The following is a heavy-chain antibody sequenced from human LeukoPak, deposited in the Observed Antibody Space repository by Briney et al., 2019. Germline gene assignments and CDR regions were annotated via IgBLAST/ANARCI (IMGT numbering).Heavy chain of an antibody. CDR3: ARDHSSSGQLFDY. CDR2: ISAYNGNT. D-gene: IGHD6-13*01. V-gene: IGHV1-18*01. Sequence: GASVKVSCKASGSTFTTYGFSWVRQAPGQGLEWLGWISAYNGNTNYAQKLQGRVTMTTDTSTSTAYMELRSLRSDDTAVYYCARDHSSSGQLFDYWGQGTLVTVSS. CDR1: GSTFTTYG. J-gene: IGHJ4*02.